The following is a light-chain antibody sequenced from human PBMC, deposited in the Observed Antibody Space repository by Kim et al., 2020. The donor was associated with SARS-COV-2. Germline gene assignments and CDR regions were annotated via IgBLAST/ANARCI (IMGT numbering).Light chain of an antibody. Sequence: SYELTQPPSVSVSPGQTASITCSGDKLGDKYASWYQQKPGQSPVLVIYQDTMRPSGIPERFSGSNSGNTATLTISGTQAMDESDYYCQAWDSSTVVFGGGTQLTV. V-gene: IGLV3-1*01. CDR2: QDT. CDR3: QAWDSSTVV. CDR1: KLGDKY. J-gene: IGLJ2*01.